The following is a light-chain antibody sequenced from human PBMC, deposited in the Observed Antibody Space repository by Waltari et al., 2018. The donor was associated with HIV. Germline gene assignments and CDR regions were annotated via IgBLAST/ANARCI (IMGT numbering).Light chain of an antibody. Sequence: DIQVTQSPSSLSASVGDRVTITCRASQSISSYLNWYQHKPGTAPKLLIYAASSLQSGVPSRFSGSGSGIDFTLTISSLQPEDSATYYCQQSYSSPPNWLGGGTKVEI. J-gene: IGKJ4*01. CDR2: AAS. CDR1: QSISSY. CDR3: QQSYSSPPNW. V-gene: IGKV1-39*01.